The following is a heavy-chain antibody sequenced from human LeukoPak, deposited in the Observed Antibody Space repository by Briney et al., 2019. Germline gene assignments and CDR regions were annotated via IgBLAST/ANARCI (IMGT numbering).Heavy chain of an antibody. V-gene: IGHV4-34*01. Sequence: SETLSLTCAVYGGSFSGYYWSWIRQPPGKGLEWIGEINHSGSTNYNPSLKSRVTMSVDTSKNQFSLKLSSVTAADTAVYHCARDIRSHNGPGGYFYYYMDVWGKGTTVTVSS. D-gene: IGHD2-8*01. CDR2: INHSGST. CDR3: ARDIRSHNGPGGYFYYYMDV. J-gene: IGHJ6*03. CDR1: GGSFSGYY.